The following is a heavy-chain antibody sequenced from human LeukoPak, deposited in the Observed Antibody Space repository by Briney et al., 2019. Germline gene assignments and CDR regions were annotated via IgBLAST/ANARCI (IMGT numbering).Heavy chain of an antibody. D-gene: IGHD3-9*01. V-gene: IGHV1-46*01. CDR2: INPSGGNT. CDR1: GYTFTCYY. CDR3: ARAFLTAYFDY. Sequence: WASVKVSCKASGYTFTCYYMHWVRQAPGQGLEWMGIINPSGGNTSYAQKFQGRVTMTRDMSTSTVYMELSSLRSEDTAVYYCARAFLTAYFDYWGQGTLVTVSS. J-gene: IGHJ4*02.